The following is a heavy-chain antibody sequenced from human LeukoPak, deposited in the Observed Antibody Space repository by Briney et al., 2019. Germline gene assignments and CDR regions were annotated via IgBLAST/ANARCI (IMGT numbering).Heavy chain of an antibody. V-gene: IGHV1-2*02. CDR3: ARRDINTWAIDY. CDR2: INPNSGDA. CDR1: GYMFTGYY. D-gene: IGHD2-15*01. J-gene: IGHJ4*02. Sequence: ASVKVSCKASGYMFTGYYMHWVRQAPGQGLEWLGWINPNSGDANYAQNFQGRVTMTRDTPIGTAYMEVSRLRSDDTAVYYCARRDINTWAIDYWGQGTLVTVSS.